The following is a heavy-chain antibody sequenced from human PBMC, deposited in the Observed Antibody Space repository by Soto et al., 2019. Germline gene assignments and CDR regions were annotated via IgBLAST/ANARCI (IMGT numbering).Heavy chain of an antibody. V-gene: IGHV3-74*01. D-gene: IGHD1-1*01. J-gene: IGHJ4*02. CDR2: INSNGSST. Sequence: GGSLRLSCAASGFTFSSYWMHWVRQAPGKGLVWVSRINSNGSSTSYADSVKGRFTISRDNAQNTLCLKMNSLRAEDTAVYYCARDLVRPEFWNQAAFMDYWGQGTLVTVSS. CDR3: ARDLVRPEFWNQAAFMDY. CDR1: GFTFSSYW.